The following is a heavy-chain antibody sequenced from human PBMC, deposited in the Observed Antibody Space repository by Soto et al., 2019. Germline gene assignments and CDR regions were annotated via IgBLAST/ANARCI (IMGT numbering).Heavy chain of an antibody. CDR1: GASISDYY. V-gene: IGHV4-4*07. CDR3: ARESRSALGTVEH. J-gene: IGHJ4*02. Sequence: QVRLQESGPGLVKPSETLSLTCTVSGASISDYYWSWIRQPAGKGLESIGRIYASGNTNYNPSLKSRVTMSVDTSKNQFSLTLNSVTAADTAVYYCARESRSALGTVEHWGRGTLVTVSS. D-gene: IGHD6-13*01. CDR2: IYASGNT.